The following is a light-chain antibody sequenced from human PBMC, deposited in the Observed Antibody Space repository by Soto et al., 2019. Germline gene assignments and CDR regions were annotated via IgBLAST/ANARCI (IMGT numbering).Light chain of an antibody. CDR2: AAS. CDR1: QGIRTD. J-gene: IGKJ1*01. CDR3: LQDYNYPWT. V-gene: IGKV1-6*02. Sequence: AIQMTQSPSSLSASVGDRVAITCRASQGIRTDLGWYQQKPGKAPKLLIYAASSLQSGVPSRFSGSGSGTDFTLTISSLQPEEFATYYCLQDYNYPWTFGQGTKVEIK.